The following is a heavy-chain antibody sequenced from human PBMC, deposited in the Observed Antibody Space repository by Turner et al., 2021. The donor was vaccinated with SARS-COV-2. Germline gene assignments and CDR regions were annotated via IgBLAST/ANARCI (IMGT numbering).Heavy chain of an antibody. D-gene: IGHD3-22*01. CDR3: ARGTYYYDSVYSGTNWFDP. CDR2: ISSSSSYI. V-gene: IGHV3-21*01. Sequence: EVQLVESGGGLVKPGGSLRLSCAASGFTFSSYTMYWVRQAPGKGLEWVSSISSSSSYIYYADSVKGRFTISRDNAKNSLYLQMNSLRAEDTAVYYCARGTYYYDSVYSGTNWFDPWGQGTLVTVS. CDR1: GFTFSSYT. J-gene: IGHJ5*02.